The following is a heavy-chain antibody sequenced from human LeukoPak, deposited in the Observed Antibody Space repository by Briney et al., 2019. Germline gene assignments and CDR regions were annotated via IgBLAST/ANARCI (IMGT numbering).Heavy chain of an antibody. CDR3: ARDYDYVWGSPGSAFDI. Sequence: ASVKVSCKASGYTFTRYGISWVRQAPGQGLEWMGWISAYNGNTNYAQKLQGRGTITTDTSTSTAYMELRSLRSDDTAVYYCARDYDYVWGSPGSAFDIWGQGTMVTVSS. J-gene: IGHJ3*02. D-gene: IGHD3-16*01. CDR2: ISAYNGNT. V-gene: IGHV1-18*01. CDR1: GYTFTRYG.